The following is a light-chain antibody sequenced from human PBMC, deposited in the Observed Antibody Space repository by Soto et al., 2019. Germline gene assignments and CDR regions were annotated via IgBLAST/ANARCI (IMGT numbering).Light chain of an antibody. J-gene: IGKJ3*01. Sequence: IQLTQSPSSLSASVGDRVTITCRASQGLNTNLAWYQQKPGKAPNLLIYGASTLQKGVPSRFSGNGSGTVFTLTISSLQPEALATYYCQQSNNYFTFGPGTKVDIK. CDR1: QGLNTN. V-gene: IGKV1-9*01. CDR3: QQSNNYFT. CDR2: GAS.